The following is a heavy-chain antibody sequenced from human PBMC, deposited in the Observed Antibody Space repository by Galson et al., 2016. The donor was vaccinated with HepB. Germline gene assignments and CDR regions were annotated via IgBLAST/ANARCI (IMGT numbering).Heavy chain of an antibody. D-gene: IGHD3-10*01. J-gene: IGHJ3*02. CDR3: ARDWDYYGSGSYYGNTFDI. Sequence: TLSLTCTVSAGSISSGGYYRTWIRQLPGEGLQWIGYIDNSGNTHYSPSLKSRVTISRDTSKNQFSLKLSSLTAADTAVYYCARDWDYYGSGSYYGNTFDIWGQGTMVTVSS. CDR1: AGSISSGGYY. CDR2: IDNSGNT. V-gene: IGHV4-31*03.